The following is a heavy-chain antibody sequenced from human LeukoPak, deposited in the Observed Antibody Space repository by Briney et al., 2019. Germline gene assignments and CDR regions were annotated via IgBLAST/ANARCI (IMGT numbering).Heavy chain of an antibody. Sequence: GQSLRLSCDASGFSINTYTMYWVRQAPGQGLEWVSGIRNSDGMTYYADSVRGRFTISTDTFKNTLYLQMNTLGAEDTALYYCAKGQERESRLDSWGQGTQVTVSS. J-gene: IGHJ4*02. CDR1: GFSINTYT. CDR3: AKGQERESRLDS. D-gene: IGHD1-1*01. V-gene: IGHV3-23*01. CDR2: IRNSDGMT.